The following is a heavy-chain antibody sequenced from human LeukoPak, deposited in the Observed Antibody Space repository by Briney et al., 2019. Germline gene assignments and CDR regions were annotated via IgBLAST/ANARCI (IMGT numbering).Heavy chain of an antibody. D-gene: IGHD1-26*01. CDR3: ATGGGIVGATFDY. V-gene: IGHV1-58*02. J-gene: IGHJ4*02. CDR1: GFTFSTSA. CDR2: LVVGSGNT. Sequence: SVKASCKASGFTFSTSAMQWVRQARGQRREWIGWLVVGSGNTNYAQKFQERVTITRDMFTSTAYMELSSLRSEDTAVYYCATGGGIVGATFDYWGQGTLVTVSS.